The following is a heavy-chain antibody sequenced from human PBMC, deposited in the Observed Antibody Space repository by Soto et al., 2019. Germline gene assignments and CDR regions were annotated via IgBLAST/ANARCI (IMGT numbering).Heavy chain of an antibody. Sequence: EVQLVESGGGLVKPGGSLRLSCAASGFIFSDYSMNWVRQAPGKGLEWVSSISGSRGYIYYGDSVKGRFTISRDNAKNSEVLQMNNLRAEDTAVYYCARDWAAALDYWGPGTLVTVSS. CDR3: ARDWAAALDY. CDR1: GFIFSDYS. CDR2: ISGSRGYI. J-gene: IGHJ4*02. V-gene: IGHV3-21*02. D-gene: IGHD6-13*01.